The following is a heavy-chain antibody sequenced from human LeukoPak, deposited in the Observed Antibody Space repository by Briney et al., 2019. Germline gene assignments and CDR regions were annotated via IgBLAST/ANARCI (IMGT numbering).Heavy chain of an antibody. CDR1: GFTFDDYG. Sequence: GGSLRLSCAASGFTFDDYGMSWVRQAPGKGLEWVSGINWNGGSTGYADSVKGRFTISRDNAKNSLYLQMNSLRAEDTALYYCARVAVAGIFFYFDYWGQGTLVTVSS. J-gene: IGHJ4*02. D-gene: IGHD6-19*01. CDR2: INWNGGST. CDR3: ARVAVAGIFFYFDY. V-gene: IGHV3-20*04.